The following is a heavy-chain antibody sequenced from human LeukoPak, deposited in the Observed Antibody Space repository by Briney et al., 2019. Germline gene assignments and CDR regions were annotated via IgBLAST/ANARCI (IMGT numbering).Heavy chain of an antibody. J-gene: IGHJ4*02. D-gene: IGHD5-18*01. CDR2: MYYSGST. CDR1: SGSISSYY. Sequence: SETLSLTCTVSSGSISSYYWSWIRQPPGKGLEWIGYMYYSGSTTYNPSLKSRVTISVDTSKNQFSLKLTSVTAADTAVYYCARDEGAWIQRLWGQGTLVTVSS. V-gene: IGHV4-59*01. CDR3: ARDEGAWIQRL.